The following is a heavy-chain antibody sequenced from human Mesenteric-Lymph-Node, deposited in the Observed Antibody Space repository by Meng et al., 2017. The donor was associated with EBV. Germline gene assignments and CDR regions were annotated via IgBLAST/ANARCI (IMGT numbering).Heavy chain of an antibody. J-gene: IGHJ5*02. CDR2: ISAYNGNT. Sequence: QVQLLQSGAEVKKPGASVKVPCKASGYTFTSYGISWVRQAPGQGLEWMGWISAYNGNTNYAQKLQGRVTMTTDTSTSTAYMELRSLRSDDTAVYYCARVWLWFGELGWFDPWGQGTLVTVSS. CDR3: ARVWLWFGELGWFDP. V-gene: IGHV1-18*01. CDR1: GYTFTSYG. D-gene: IGHD3-10*01.